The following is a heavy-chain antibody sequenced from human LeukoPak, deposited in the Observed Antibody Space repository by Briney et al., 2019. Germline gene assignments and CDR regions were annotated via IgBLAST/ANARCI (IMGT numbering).Heavy chain of an antibody. Sequence: SETLSLTCAVYGGSFSGYYWSWIRQPPGKGREWIGEINHSGSTHYNPSLKSRVTISVDTSKNQFSLKLSSVTAADTAVYYCARVWSSTSRWWFDPWGQGTLVTVSS. CDR3: ARVWSSTSRWWFDP. D-gene: IGHD2-2*01. CDR2: INHSGST. J-gene: IGHJ5*02. V-gene: IGHV4-34*01. CDR1: GGSFSGYY.